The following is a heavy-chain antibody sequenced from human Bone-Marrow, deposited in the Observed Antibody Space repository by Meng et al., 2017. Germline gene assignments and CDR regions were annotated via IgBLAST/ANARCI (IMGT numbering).Heavy chain of an antibody. CDR1: GFTFGDYA. J-gene: IGHJ4*02. CDR3: TREGFAGDFWSRYYFDY. V-gene: IGHV3-49*04. D-gene: IGHD3-3*01. Sequence: GGSLRLSCTASGFTFGDYAMSWVRQAPGKGLEWVGFIRSKAYGGTTEYAASVKGRFTISRDDSKSIAYLQMNSLKTEDTAVYYCTREGFAGDFWSRYYFDYWGQGTLVTVSS. CDR2: IRSKAYGGTT.